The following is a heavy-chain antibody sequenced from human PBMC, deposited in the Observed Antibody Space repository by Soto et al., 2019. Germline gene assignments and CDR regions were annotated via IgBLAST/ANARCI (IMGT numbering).Heavy chain of an antibody. J-gene: IGHJ5*02. CDR1: GGTFSSYA. V-gene: IGHV1-69*13. D-gene: IGHD3-9*01. Sequence: GASVKVSCKASGGTFSSYAISWVRQAPGQGLEWMGGIIPIFGTANYAQKFQGRVTITADESTSTAYMELSSLRSEDTAVYYCARGLRYFEGEFVFIWFDPWGQGTLVTVSS. CDR3: ARGLRYFEGEFVFIWFDP. CDR2: IIPIFGTA.